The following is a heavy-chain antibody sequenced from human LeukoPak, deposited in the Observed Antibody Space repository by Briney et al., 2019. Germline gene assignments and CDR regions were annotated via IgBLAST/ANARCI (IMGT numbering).Heavy chain of an antibody. D-gene: IGHD3-10*01. J-gene: IGHJ5*02. CDR3: ARGPRITMVRGVIIPPRKHNWFDP. CDR1: GGSISSYY. V-gene: IGHV4-59*01. Sequence: SETLSLTCTVSGGSISSYYWSWIRQPPGKGLVWIGYIYYSGSTNYNPSLKSRVTISVDTSKNQFSLKLSSVTAADTAVYYCARGPRITMVRGVIIPPRKHNWFDPWGQGTLVTVSS. CDR2: IYYSGST.